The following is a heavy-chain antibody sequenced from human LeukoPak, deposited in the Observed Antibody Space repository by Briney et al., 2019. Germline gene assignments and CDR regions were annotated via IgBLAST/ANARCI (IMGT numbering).Heavy chain of an antibody. V-gene: IGHV3-33*01. CDR1: GFTFSSYG. Sequence: GGSLRLSCAASGFTFSSYGMHWVRQAPGKGLEWVAVIWYDGSNKYYADSVKGRSTISRDNSKNTLYLQMNSLRAEDTAVYYCARDNDYSSSWTDYWGQGTLVTVSS. CDR2: IWYDGSNK. D-gene: IGHD6-13*01. CDR3: ARDNDYSSSWTDY. J-gene: IGHJ4*02.